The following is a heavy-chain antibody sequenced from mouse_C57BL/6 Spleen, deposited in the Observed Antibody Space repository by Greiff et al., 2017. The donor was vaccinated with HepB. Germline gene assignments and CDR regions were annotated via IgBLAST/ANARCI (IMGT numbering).Heavy chain of an antibody. J-gene: IGHJ4*01. CDR3: ARAPYSDLYAMDY. D-gene: IGHD2-12*01. CDR1: GFTFSSYA. CDR2: ISDGGSYT. Sequence: EVKLMESGGGLVKPGGSLKLSCAASGFTFSSYAMSWVRQTPEKRLEWVATISDGGSYTYYPDNVKGRFTISRDNAKNNLYLQMSHLKSEDTAMYYCARAPYSDLYAMDYWGQGTSVTVSS. V-gene: IGHV5-4*03.